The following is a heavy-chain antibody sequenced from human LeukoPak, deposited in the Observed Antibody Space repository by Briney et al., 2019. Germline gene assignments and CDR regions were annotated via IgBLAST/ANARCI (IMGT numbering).Heavy chain of an antibody. Sequence: SETLSLTCTVSGGSINSSSYYWGWVRQPPGKGLEWIGSMYYRGSTYYNPSLKSRVTISVDTSKNQFSLKLSSVTAADTAVYYCARDAGHQLSRRNYYAMDVWCQGTTVTVSS. CDR1: GGSINSSSYY. CDR3: ARDAGHQLSRRNYYAMDV. CDR2: MYYRGST. D-gene: IGHD1-1*01. J-gene: IGHJ6*02. V-gene: IGHV4-39*07.